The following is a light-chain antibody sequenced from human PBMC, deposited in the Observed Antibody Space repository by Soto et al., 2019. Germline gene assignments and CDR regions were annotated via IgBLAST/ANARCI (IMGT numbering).Light chain of an antibody. J-gene: IGKJ2*01. Sequence: EIVLTQSPGTLSLSPGERATLSCRASQSVDSTYLAWYQQKPGQAPRLLIYATSSRAAGVPDRFTGSGSGTDFTLTITRVEPEDFAVYYCQQYATSPPLYPFGQGTKLDIQ. V-gene: IGKV3-20*01. CDR1: QSVDSTY. CDR3: QQYATSPPLYP. CDR2: ATS.